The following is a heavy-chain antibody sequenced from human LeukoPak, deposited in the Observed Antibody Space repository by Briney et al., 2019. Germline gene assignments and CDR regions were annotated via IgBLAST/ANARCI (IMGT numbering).Heavy chain of an antibody. V-gene: IGHV3-30-3*01. D-gene: IGHD3-3*01. Sequence: PGGSLRLSCAASGFTFSSYAMHWVRQAPGKGLEWVAVISYDGSNKYCADSVKGRFTISRDNSKNTLYLQMNSLRAEDTAVYYCARTVYDFWSSYYYYGMDVWGQGTTVTVSS. J-gene: IGHJ6*02. CDR2: ISYDGSNK. CDR3: ARTVYDFWSSYYYYGMDV. CDR1: GFTFSSYA.